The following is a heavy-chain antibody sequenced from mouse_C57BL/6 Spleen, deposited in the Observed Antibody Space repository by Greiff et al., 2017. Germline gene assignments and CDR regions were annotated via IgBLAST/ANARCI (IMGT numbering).Heavy chain of an antibody. CDR3: ARAAYYSKGGGDY. D-gene: IGHD2-5*01. V-gene: IGHV1-26*01. CDR2: INPNNGGT. J-gene: IGHJ4*01. Sequence: VQLQQSGPELVKPGASVKISCKASGYTFTDYYMNWVKQSHGKSLEWIGDINPNNGGTSYNQKFKGKATLTVDKSSSTAYMALRSLTSEDSAVYYCARAAYYSKGGGDYWGQGTSVTVSS. CDR1: GYTFTDYY.